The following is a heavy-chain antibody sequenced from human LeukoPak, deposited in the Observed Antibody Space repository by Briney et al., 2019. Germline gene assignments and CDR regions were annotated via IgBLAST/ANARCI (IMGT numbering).Heavy chain of an antibody. Sequence: GSLRLSCAASGSTFSSFWMSWVRQAPGKGLEWVANIKQDGSEKYYVDSVRGRFTISRDNAKNSLYLQMSSLRGEDTAVYYCARLHIAARVYYYYYGMDVWGQGTTVTVSS. CDR1: GSTFSSFW. V-gene: IGHV3-7*01. CDR2: IKQDGSEK. CDR3: ARLHIAARVYYYYYGMDV. J-gene: IGHJ6*02. D-gene: IGHD6-6*01.